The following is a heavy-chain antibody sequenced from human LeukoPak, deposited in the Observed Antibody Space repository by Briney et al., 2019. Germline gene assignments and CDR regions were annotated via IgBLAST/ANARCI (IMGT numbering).Heavy chain of an antibody. CDR2: IKQDGSEK. CDR3: ARETLSRTYYYYMDV. CDR1: GFTFSSYW. Sequence: GGFLRLSCAASGFTFSSYWMSWVRQAPGKGLEWVANIKQDGSEKYYVDSVKGRFTISRDNAKNSLYLQMNSLRAEDTAVYYCARETLSRTYYYYMDVWGKGTTVTVSS. D-gene: IGHD2/OR15-2a*01. J-gene: IGHJ6*03. V-gene: IGHV3-7*01.